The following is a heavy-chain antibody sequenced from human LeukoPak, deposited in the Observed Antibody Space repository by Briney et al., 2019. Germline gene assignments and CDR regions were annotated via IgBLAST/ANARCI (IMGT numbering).Heavy chain of an antibody. CDR2: ISGYNGNT. CDR1: GYTFTSYG. D-gene: IGHD2-2*01. V-gene: IGHV1-18*01. CDR3: AKDPFDQMLPENWFDP. Sequence: VKVSCKTSGYTFTSYGISWVRQAPGQGLEWMGWISGYNGNTNYAQKLQGRVTMTTDTFTSTAYMELRSLRSDDTAVYYCAKDPFDQMLPENWFDPWGQGTLVTVSS. J-gene: IGHJ5*02.